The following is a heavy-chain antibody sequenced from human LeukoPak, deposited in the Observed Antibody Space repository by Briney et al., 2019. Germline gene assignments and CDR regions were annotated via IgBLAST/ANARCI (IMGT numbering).Heavy chain of an antibody. CDR1: GFTFSDYY. V-gene: IGHV3-11*03. J-gene: IGHJ4*02. D-gene: IGHD4-23*01. CDR3: ARGKWDYGGCTAPENFDY. CDR2: IFGGSNNT. Sequence: GGSLRLSCAASGFTFSDYYMNWIRQAPGKGLEWVSYIFGGSNNTNYADSLEGRFTISRDTAKNSLYLQISTLGAEKTALYYCARGKWDYGGCTAPENFDYWGEGTLVTVSS.